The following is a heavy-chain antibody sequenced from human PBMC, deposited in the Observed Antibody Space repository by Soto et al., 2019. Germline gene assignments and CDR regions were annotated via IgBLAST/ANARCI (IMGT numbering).Heavy chain of an antibody. CDR1: GFTFSKYA. CDR3: ARTGYDRSGYFVEYYFDY. D-gene: IGHD3-22*01. V-gene: IGHV3-30-3*01. CDR2: ISNDGSNP. J-gene: IGHJ4*02. Sequence: GWSLRLSCAASGFTFSKYAMHWVRRARGTGLEWVAVISNDGSNPYYADSVKGRFTISRDNSKNTLYLQMNSLREEDTAVYYCARTGYDRSGYFVEYYFDYWGQGTLVTVSS.